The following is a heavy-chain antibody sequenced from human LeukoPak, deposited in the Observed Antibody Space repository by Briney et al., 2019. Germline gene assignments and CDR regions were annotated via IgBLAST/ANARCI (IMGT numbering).Heavy chain of an antibody. CDR2: IYYSGST. V-gene: IGHV4-59*11. Sequence: SETLSLTCTVSGGPISSHYWSWIRQPPGKGLEWIGYIYYSGSTNYNPSLKSRVTISVDTSKNQFSLKLSSVTAADTAVYYCARRDDAFDIWGQGTMVTVSS. J-gene: IGHJ3*02. CDR3: ARRDDAFDI. CDR1: GGPISSHY.